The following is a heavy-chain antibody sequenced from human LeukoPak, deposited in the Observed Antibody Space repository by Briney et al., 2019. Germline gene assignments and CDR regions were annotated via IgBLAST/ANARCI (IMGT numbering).Heavy chain of an antibody. J-gene: IGHJ3*02. CDR3: AREGLYCSSTSCYRSGGSKAFDI. V-gene: IGHV3-30-3*01. D-gene: IGHD2-2*02. CDR2: ISYDGSNK. Sequence: GGSLRLSCAASGFTFSSYAMHWVRQAPGKGLEWVAVISYDGSNKYYADSVKGRFTISRDNSKNTLYLQMNSLRAEDTAVYYCAREGLYCSSTSCYRSGGSKAFDIWGQGTMVTVSS. CDR1: GFTFSSYA.